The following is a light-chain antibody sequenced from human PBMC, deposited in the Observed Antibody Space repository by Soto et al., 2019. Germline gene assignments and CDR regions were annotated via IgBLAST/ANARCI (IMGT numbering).Light chain of an antibody. CDR2: DAS. J-gene: IGKJ4*01. V-gene: IGKV1-5*01. Sequence: DVQLTQAPSTLSASVGDRVTITCRDSQSIGNWLAWYQQTQGKAPNLXIYDASTLENGVPSLFRGSAAGPECTRTISSLQPDDVPTYYCQQYNSLLLTFGGGTKVDIK. CDR1: QSIGNW. CDR3: QQYNSLLLT.